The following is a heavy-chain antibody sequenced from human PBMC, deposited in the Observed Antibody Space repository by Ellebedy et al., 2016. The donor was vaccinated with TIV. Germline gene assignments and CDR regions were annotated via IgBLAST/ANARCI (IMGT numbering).Heavy chain of an antibody. CDR2: ISYDGSNE. J-gene: IGHJ3*02. CDR1: GFTFSNYA. Sequence: GGSLRLXXAASGFTFSNYAIHWVRQAPGKGLEWVAVISYDGSNEYYADSVKGRFTISRDNSKNTLYLQMNSLRAEDTALYYCAKDQYGSGSYYNPMIGFDIWGQGTMVTVSS. V-gene: IGHV3-30*18. D-gene: IGHD3-10*01. CDR3: AKDQYGSGSYYNPMIGFDI.